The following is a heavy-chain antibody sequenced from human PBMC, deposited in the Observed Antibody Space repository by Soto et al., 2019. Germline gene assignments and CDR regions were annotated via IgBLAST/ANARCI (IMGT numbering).Heavy chain of an antibody. J-gene: IGHJ4*02. CDR2: VIPIFGTA. Sequence: QVQLVQSGAEVKKPGSSVKVSCKASGGTFSSYAISWVRQAPGQGLEWMGGVIPIFGTANYAQKFQGRVTITADESTSTAYMELRSVRSEDTAVYYCARDARGSGSYSGGDLPLKYWGQGTLVTVSS. D-gene: IGHD1-26*01. CDR3: ARDARGSGSYSGGDLPLKY. CDR1: GGTFSSYA. V-gene: IGHV1-69*01.